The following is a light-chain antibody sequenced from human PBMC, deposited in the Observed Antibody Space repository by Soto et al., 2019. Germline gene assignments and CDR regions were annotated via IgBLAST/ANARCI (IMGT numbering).Light chain of an antibody. V-gene: IGLV2-23*01. CDR1: SSDVGPYKL. Sequence: QSALTQPASVSGSPGQSITISCSGASSDVGPYKLVAWYQQHPDKAPKLIIHEGTKRPSGVSSRFSGSQSGTTASLTISGLQAEDEADYYCCSYAASDLIFGGGNKLTVL. CDR3: CSYAASDLI. J-gene: IGLJ2*01. CDR2: EGT.